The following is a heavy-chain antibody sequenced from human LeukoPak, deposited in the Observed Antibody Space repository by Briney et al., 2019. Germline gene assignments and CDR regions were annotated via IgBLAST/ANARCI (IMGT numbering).Heavy chain of an antibody. V-gene: IGHV1-18*01. CDR1: GYTFTSYA. D-gene: IGHD6-13*01. CDR2: ISAYNGNT. Sequence: ASVKVSCKASGYTFTSYAMNWVRQAPGQGLEWMGWISAYNGNTNYAQKLQGRVTMTTDTSTSTAYMELRSLRSDDTAVYYCARDAFIAAAGSLDYWGQGTLVTVSS. J-gene: IGHJ4*02. CDR3: ARDAFIAAAGSLDY.